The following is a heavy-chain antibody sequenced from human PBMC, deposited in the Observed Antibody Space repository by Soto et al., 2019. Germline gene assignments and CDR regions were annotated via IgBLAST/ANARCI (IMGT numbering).Heavy chain of an antibody. D-gene: IGHD6-13*01. CDR1: GGSISSSSYY. CDR3: ARHKDTSSRYLLPDF. Sequence: QLQLQESGPGLVKPSETLSLTCTVSGGSISSSSYYWGWIRQPPGKWLEWIGSIYYSGNASYNPSLKSRVVVSVDTSKNQFSLKVTSVTATDTALYYCARHKDTSSRYLLPDFWGQGTLVTVSS. CDR2: IYYSGNA. V-gene: IGHV4-39*01. J-gene: IGHJ4*02.